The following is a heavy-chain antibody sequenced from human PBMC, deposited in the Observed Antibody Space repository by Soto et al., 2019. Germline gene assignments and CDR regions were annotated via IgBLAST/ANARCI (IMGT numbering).Heavy chain of an antibody. V-gene: IGHV1-2*02. D-gene: IGHD2-15*01. CDR3: TKYRRTDAEGYSFDC. CDR1: GYTFTGYY. Sequence: GASVKVSCKASGYTFTGYYMHWVRQAPGQGLEWMGWINPNSGGTNYAQKFQGRVTMSVDSAKNQFSLQLSSVTAADTAVYFCTKYRRTDAEGYSFDCWGQGALVTVSS. CDR2: INPNSGGT. J-gene: IGHJ4*02.